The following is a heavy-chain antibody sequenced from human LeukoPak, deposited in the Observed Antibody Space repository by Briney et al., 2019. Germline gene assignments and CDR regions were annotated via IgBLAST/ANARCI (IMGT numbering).Heavy chain of an antibody. D-gene: IGHD3-3*01. J-gene: IGHJ4*02. CDR2: ISAYNGNT. V-gene: IGHV1-18*01. CDR1: GYTFTSYG. CDR3: ARAPYDFWSGYYHY. Sequence: GASVKVSCKASGYTFTSYGTSWVRQAPGQGLEWMGWISAYNGNTNYAQKLQGRVTMTTDTSTSTAYMELRSLRSDDTAVYYCARAPYDFWSGYYHYWGQGTLVTVSS.